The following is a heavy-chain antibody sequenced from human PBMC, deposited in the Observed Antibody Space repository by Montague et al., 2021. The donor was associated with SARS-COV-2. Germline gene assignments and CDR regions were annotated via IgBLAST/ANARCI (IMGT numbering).Heavy chain of an antibody. D-gene: IGHD3-3*01. CDR1: GGSISPYY. CDR2: TPYSGST. V-gene: IGHV4-59*12. J-gene: IGHJ6*02. CDR3: ARWGEYYDSPYYYYAMDV. Sequence: SETLSLTCTVSGGSISPYYWSWTRQSPGKGLECIGCTPYSGSTDYNPSLKSRVTISIDTSKNRFSLKLSSVTAADTAVYYCARWGEYYDSPYYYYAMDVWGQGTTVTVSS.